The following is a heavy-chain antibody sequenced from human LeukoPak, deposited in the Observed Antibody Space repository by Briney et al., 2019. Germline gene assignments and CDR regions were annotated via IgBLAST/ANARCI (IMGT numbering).Heavy chain of an antibody. Sequence: ASVKVSCKASGYTFTGYYMHWVRQAPGQGLEWMVWINPNSGGTKYAQKVQGRVTMTRDTAISTAYMELSRLRSDDTAVSSCARAGSIFGVINWFDPWGQGTLVTVSS. CDR2: INPNSGGT. J-gene: IGHJ5*02. V-gene: IGHV1-2*02. CDR3: ARAGSIFGVINWFDP. D-gene: IGHD3-3*01. CDR1: GYTFTGYY.